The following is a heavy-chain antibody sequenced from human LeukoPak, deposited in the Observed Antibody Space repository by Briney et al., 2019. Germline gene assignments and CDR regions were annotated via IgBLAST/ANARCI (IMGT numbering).Heavy chain of an antibody. D-gene: IGHD4-23*01. V-gene: IGHV4-34*01. Sequence: SETLSLTCPVHGGSFSGYHWNWIRQSPGKGLEWIGEINDRGHTNYNPSLESRVTISVDTSKKPFSLKLNSVTSADTAVYYCARDPITVVTTPYYFDFWGQGTLVTVSS. CDR3: ARDPITVVTTPYYFDF. CDR1: GGSFSGYH. CDR2: INDRGHT. J-gene: IGHJ4*02.